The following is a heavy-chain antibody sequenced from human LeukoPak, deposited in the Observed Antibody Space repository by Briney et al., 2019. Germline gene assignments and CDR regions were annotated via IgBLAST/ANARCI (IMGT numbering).Heavy chain of an antibody. V-gene: IGHV3-23*01. Sequence: QAGGSLRLSCAASGFTFSSYAMSWVRQAPGKGLEWVSAISGSGGSTYYADSVKGRFTISRDNSKNTLYLQMNSLRAEDTAVYYCAKVLNYYDSLDYWGQGTLVTVSS. CDR1: GFTFSSYA. J-gene: IGHJ4*02. CDR3: AKVLNYYDSLDY. D-gene: IGHD3-22*01. CDR2: ISGSGGST.